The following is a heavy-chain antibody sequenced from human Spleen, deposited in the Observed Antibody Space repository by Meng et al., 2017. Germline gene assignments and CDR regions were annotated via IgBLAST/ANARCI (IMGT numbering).Heavy chain of an antibody. CDR3: ARVLQKLWFGELLWPTDAFDI. CDR2: IYYSGST. J-gene: IGHJ3*02. CDR1: GGSISSSSYY. D-gene: IGHD3-10*01. V-gene: IGHV4-39*07. Sequence: SETLSLTCTVSGGSISSSSYYWGWIRQPPGKGLEWIGSIYYSGSTYYNPSLKSRVTISVDTSKNQFSLKLGSVTAADTAVYYCARVLQKLWFGELLWPTDAFDIWGQGTMVTVSS.